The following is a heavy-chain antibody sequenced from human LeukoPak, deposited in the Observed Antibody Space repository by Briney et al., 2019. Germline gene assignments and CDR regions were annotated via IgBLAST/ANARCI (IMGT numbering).Heavy chain of an antibody. CDR2: LSSGGGST. J-gene: IGHJ4*02. CDR1: GFTFSNYA. V-gene: IGHV3-23*01. CDR3: AKLNGYSSSWFDY. D-gene: IGHD6-13*01. Sequence: GGSLRLSCAASGFTFSNYAMSWVRQAPGKGLEWVSGLSSGGGSTYYADSVKGRFIISRDNSKNTLYLQMNSLRAEDTAVYYCAKLNGYSSSWFDYWGQGTLVTVSS.